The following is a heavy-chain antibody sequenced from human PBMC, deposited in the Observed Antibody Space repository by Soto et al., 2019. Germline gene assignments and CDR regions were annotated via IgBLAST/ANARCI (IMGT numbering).Heavy chain of an antibody. V-gene: IGHV4-4*07. CDR3: ARVRLDYDFWSGYKDNNWFDP. CDR1: GGSISSYY. D-gene: IGHD3-3*01. J-gene: IGHJ5*02. CDR2: IYTSGST. Sequence: LSLTCTVSGGSISSYYWSWIRQPAGKGLEWIGRIYTSGSTNYNPSLKSRVTMSVDTSKNQFSLKLSSVTAADTAVYYCARVRLDYDFWSGYKDNNWFDPWGQGTLVTVSS.